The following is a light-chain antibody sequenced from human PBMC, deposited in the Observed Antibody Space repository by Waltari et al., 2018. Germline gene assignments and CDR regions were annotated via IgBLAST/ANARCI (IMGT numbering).Light chain of an antibody. J-gene: IGLJ1*01. CDR2: DVT. CDR3: CSYADNNIYV. CDR1: DSAVGGYEY. Sequence: QSALTQPRSVSGSPGQSVTISCTGTDSAVGGYEYVPWYQHHPGKAPKLLIYDVTKRPSGVPDRFSGSKSGNTASLTISGLHGEDEADYYCCSYADNNIYVFGTGTNVAVL. V-gene: IGLV2-11*01.